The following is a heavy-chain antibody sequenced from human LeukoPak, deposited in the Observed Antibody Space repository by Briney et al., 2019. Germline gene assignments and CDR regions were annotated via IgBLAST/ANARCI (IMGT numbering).Heavy chain of an antibody. V-gene: IGHV3-74*01. D-gene: IGHD5-24*01. J-gene: IGHJ4*02. CDR1: GFTFSSYW. Sequence: GGSLRLSCAASGFTFSSYWMHWVRQAPGKGLEWVSRVNNDGSATTYADSVKGRFTISRDNAKNTLYLQMNSLRAEDTAVYYCAKDRDGYNLGFDYWGQGTLVTVSS. CDR2: VNNDGSAT. CDR3: AKDRDGYNLGFDY.